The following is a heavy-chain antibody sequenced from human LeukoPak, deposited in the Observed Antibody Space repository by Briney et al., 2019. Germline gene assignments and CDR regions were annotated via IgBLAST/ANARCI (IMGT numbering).Heavy chain of an antibody. CDR3: ARDLAPRVAATSGLFDP. J-gene: IGHJ5*02. CDR2: INTNTGNP. CDR1: GYTFTSYA. V-gene: IGHV7-4-1*02. Sequence: ASVKVSCKASGYTFTSYAMNWVRQAPGQGLEWMGWINTNTGNPTYAQGFTGRFVFSLDTFVSTAYLQISSLKAEDTAVYYCARDLAPRVAATSGLFDPWGQGTLVTVSS. D-gene: IGHD2-15*01.